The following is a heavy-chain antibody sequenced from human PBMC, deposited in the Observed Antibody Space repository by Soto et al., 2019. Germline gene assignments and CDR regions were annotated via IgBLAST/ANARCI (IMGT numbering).Heavy chain of an antibody. J-gene: IGHJ4*02. CDR3: ARDIGSYAYGEDY. D-gene: IGHD3-10*01. CDR1: GGSINSYW. Sequence: PSETLSLTCGVSGGSINSYWWSWIRQPAGKGLEWIGRVYSSGTTDYNPSLNSRATLSVETSKNQFSLKLSSVTAADTDVYYCARDIGSYAYGEDYWGQGIQVTVSS. CDR2: VYSSGTT. V-gene: IGHV4-4*07.